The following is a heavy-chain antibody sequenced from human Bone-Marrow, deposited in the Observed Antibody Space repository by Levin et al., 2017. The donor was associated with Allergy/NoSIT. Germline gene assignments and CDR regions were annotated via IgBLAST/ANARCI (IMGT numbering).Heavy chain of an antibody. Sequence: GGSLRLSCAASGFTFSSYSMNWVRQAPGKGLEWVSYISSSSTIYYADSVKGRFTISRDNAKNSLYLQMNSLRAEDTAVYYCARGYYDYVWGSYRPFLSLSMDVWGQGTTVTVSS. CDR1: GFTFSSYS. V-gene: IGHV3-48*01. D-gene: IGHD3-16*02. J-gene: IGHJ6*02. CDR2: ISSSSTI. CDR3: ARGYYDYVWGSYRPFLSLSMDV.